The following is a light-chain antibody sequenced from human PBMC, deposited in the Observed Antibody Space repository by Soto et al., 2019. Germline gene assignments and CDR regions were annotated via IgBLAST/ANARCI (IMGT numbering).Light chain of an antibody. CDR3: QQYNYWPPWT. CDR1: QDSTKY. CDR2: DAS. Sequence: IQLTQSPSSLSASVGDRVTITCRASQDSTKYLAWYQQKPGKAPNLXXYDASTLHSGVPSRFSGSGSGTEFTLTISSLQSEDFAVYYCQQYNYWPPWTFGQGTKVDIK. V-gene: IGKV1-9*01. J-gene: IGKJ1*01.